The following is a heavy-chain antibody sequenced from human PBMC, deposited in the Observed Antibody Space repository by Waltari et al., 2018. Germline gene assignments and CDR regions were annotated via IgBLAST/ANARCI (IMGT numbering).Heavy chain of an antibody. CDR1: GFTFSSYS. CDR2: ISSSSSDI. Sequence: EVQLVESGGGLVKPGGSLRLSCAASGFTFSSYSMNWVRQAPGKGLEWVSSISSSSSDIYYADSVKGRFTSSRDNAKNSLYLQMNSLRAEDTAVYYCARAIVPKGYYFDYWGQGTLVTVSS. V-gene: IGHV3-21*01. D-gene: IGHD2-8*01. J-gene: IGHJ4*02. CDR3: ARAIVPKGYYFDY.